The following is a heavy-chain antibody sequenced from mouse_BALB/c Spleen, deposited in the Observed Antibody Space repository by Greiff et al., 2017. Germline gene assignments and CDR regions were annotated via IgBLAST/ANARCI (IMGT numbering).Heavy chain of an antibody. CDR2: T. V-gene: IGHV2-9*02. J-gene: IGHJ3*01. CDR3: ARVGDYAWFAY. D-gene: IGHD2-4*01. Sequence: TNYNSALMSRLSISKDNSKSQVFLKMNSLQTDDTAMYYCARVGDYAWFAYWGQGTLVTVSA.